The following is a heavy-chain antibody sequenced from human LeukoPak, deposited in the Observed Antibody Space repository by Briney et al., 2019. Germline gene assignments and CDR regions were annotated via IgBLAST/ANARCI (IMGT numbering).Heavy chain of an antibody. J-gene: IGHJ4*02. CDR3: AKDPSLRVTLPV. CDR2: ISYDGSNK. Sequence: GGSLRLSCAASGFTFSSYGMHWVRQAPGKGLEWVAVISYDGSNKYYADSVKGRFATSRDDSKNTLYLQMNSLRAEDTAVYYCAKDPSLRVTLPVWGQGTLVTVSS. D-gene: IGHD2-21*02. CDR1: GFTFSSYG. V-gene: IGHV3-30*18.